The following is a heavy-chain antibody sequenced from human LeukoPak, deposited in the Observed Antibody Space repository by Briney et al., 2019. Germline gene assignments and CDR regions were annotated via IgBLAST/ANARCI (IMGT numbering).Heavy chain of an antibody. CDR2: ISGGST. D-gene: IGHD6-6*01. CDR1: GFTVSSNE. Sequence: PGGSLRLSCAASGFTVSSNEMSWVRQAPGKGLEWVSSISGGSTYYADSRKGRFTISRDNSKNTLHLQMNSLRAEDTAVYYCAKSEYSSSSGAFDIWGQGTMVTVSS. J-gene: IGHJ3*02. CDR3: AKSEYSSSSGAFDI. V-gene: IGHV3-38-3*01.